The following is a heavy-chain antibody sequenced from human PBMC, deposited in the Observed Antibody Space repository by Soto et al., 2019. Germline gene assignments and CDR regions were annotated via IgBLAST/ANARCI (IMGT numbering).Heavy chain of an antibody. CDR2: MNPGSGDT. J-gene: IGHJ5*02. Sequence: ASVKVSCKASGYSFTNNDVSWVRQATGQGLEWMGWMNPGSGDTGYAQKFQGRVTMTRDISIATAYMELSSLRSDDTAIYYCARMETFGSLNWLDPWGQGTLVTVSS. D-gene: IGHD3-16*01. V-gene: IGHV1-8*01. CDR1: GYSFTNND. CDR3: ARMETFGSLNWLDP.